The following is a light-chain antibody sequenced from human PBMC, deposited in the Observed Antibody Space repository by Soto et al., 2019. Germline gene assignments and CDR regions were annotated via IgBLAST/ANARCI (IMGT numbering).Light chain of an antibody. CDR3: QQRYSPPST. CDR2: AAS. CDR1: QSISSY. Sequence: DIQMTQSPSSLSASVGDRVTITCRASQSISSYFNWSPQNPGKAPKLLIYAASSLQRGGPSRFSGSGSGTEVAHTSSRRQPEEFATDYCQQRYSPPSTFGQGTKVEIK. J-gene: IGKJ1*01. V-gene: IGKV1-39*01.